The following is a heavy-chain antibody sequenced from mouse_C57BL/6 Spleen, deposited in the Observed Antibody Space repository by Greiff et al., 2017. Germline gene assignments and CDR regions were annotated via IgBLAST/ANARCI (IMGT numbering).Heavy chain of an antibody. D-gene: IGHD2-2*01. CDR1: GFNIKNTY. V-gene: IGHV14-3*01. CDR2: IDPANGNT. J-gene: IGHJ1*03. Sequence: EVQLQQSVAELVRPGASVKLSCTASGFNIKNTYMHWVKQRPEQGLEWIGRIDPANGNTKYAPKFQGKATITAYTYSNTAYLQHSSLTSEDHAMYYWCRRGYDGHVDVWGTGPTVTVSS. CDR3: CRRGYDGHVDV.